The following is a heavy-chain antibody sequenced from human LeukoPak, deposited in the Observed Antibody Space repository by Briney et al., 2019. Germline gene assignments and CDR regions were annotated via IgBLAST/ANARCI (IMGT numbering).Heavy chain of an antibody. V-gene: IGHV4-34*01. Sequence: SETLSLTCAVYGGSFSGYYWSWIRQPPGKGLEWIGEINHSGSTNYNPSLKSRVTISVDTSKNQFSLKLSSVSAADTAVYYCARGQTIVGATGDFWGQGTLVTVSS. CDR2: INHSGST. CDR3: ARGQTIVGATGDF. D-gene: IGHD1-26*01. J-gene: IGHJ4*02. CDR1: GGSFSGYY.